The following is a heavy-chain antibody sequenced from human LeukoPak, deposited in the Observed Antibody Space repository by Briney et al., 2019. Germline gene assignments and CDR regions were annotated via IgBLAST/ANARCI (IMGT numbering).Heavy chain of an antibody. J-gene: IGHJ5*02. CDR3: ARGLLQGGIGDVIAGYLFDP. D-gene: IGHD2/OR15-2a*01. CDR2: IIPILGIA. V-gene: IGHV1-69*04. CDR1: GGTFSSYA. Sequence: SVKVSCKASGGTFSSYAISWVRQAPGQGLEWMGRIIPILGIANYAQKFQGRVTITADKPTSTAYMELSSLRSEDTAVYYCARGLLQGGIGDVIAGYLFDPWGQGTLVTVSS.